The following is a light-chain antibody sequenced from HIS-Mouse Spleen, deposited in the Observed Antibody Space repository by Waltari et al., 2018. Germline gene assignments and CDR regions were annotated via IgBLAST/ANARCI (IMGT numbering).Light chain of an antibody. CDR1: QGISSY. Sequence: DIPLTQSPSFLSASVGDRLTITCRASQGISSYLAWYQQKPGKAPKLLIYAASTLQSGVPSRFSGSGSGTEFTLTISSLQPEDFATYYCQQLNSYPPTFGQGTKVEIK. V-gene: IGKV1-9*01. CDR3: QQLNSYPPT. CDR2: AAS. J-gene: IGKJ1*01.